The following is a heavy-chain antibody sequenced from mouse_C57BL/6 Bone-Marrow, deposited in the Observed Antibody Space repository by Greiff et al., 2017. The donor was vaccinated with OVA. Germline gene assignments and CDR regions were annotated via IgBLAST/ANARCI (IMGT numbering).Heavy chain of an antibody. CDR3: TRSSYDYEVDY. Sequence: QVQLQQSGAELVRPGASVTLSCKASGYTFTDYEMHWVKHTPVHGLEWIGAIDPETGGTAYNQKFKGKAILTADKSSSTAYMELRSLTSEDSAVYYCTRSSYDYEVDYWGQGTSVTVSS. V-gene: IGHV1-15*01. J-gene: IGHJ4*01. CDR2: IDPETGGT. D-gene: IGHD2-4*01. CDR1: GYTFTDYE.